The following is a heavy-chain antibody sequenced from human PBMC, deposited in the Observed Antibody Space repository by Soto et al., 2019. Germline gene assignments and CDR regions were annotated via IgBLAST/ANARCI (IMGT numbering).Heavy chain of an antibody. CDR2: ISGSGGDT. V-gene: IGHV3-23*01. D-gene: IGHD5-12*01. J-gene: IGHJ6*02. Sequence: GPLRLSCAASGFSFSTYPMTWVRQAPGKRLEGVSSISGSGGDTYYIDSVKGRFTISRDNSKNTVYLQMNSLRAEDTAVYYCTTDRPRYSGYDRTSHPHYYYYGMDVWGQGTTVTVSS. CDR1: GFSFSTYP. CDR3: TTDRPRYSGYDRTSHPHYYYYGMDV.